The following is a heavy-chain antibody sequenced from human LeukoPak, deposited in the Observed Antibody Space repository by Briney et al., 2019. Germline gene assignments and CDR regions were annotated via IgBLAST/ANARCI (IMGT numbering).Heavy chain of an antibody. V-gene: IGHV4-59*01. J-gene: IGHJ6*03. CDR1: GGSISSYY. Sequence: SETLSLTCTVSGGSISSYYWSWIRQPPGKGLEWIGYIYYSGSTNYNPSLKSRVTISVDTSKNQFSLKLSSVTAADTAVYYCTTGYYNYYYMDVWGKGTTVTVSS. D-gene: IGHD3-3*01. CDR3: TTGYYNYYYMDV. CDR2: IYYSGST.